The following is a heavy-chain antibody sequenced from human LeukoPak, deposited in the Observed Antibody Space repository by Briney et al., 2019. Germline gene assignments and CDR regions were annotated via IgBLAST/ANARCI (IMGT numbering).Heavy chain of an antibody. CDR3: ARASFYYDSSGYYYFDY. V-gene: IGHV3-21*01. Sequence: GGSLRLSCAASGFTFSSYSMNWVRQAPGKGLEWVSSISSSSSYIYYADSVKGRFTISRDNAKNSLYLQMNSLRAEDTAVYYCARASFYYDSSGYYYFDYWGQGTLVTVSS. CDR1: GFTFSSYS. J-gene: IGHJ4*02. CDR2: ISSSSSYI. D-gene: IGHD3-22*01.